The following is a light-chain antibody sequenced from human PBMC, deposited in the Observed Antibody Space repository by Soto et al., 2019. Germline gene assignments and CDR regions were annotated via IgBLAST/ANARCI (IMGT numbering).Light chain of an antibody. J-gene: IGLJ2*01. V-gene: IGLV2-14*03. Sequence: QSALTQPASVSGSPGQSITMSCTGTSSDVGYYDSVSWYHRHPDKAPKLMIYDVYSRPAGVSNRFSGSKSGHTASLTISGLQAEDEADYYCSSRPNNETHVLFGGGTKLTVL. CDR2: DVY. CDR1: SSDVGYYDS. CDR3: SSRPNNETHVL.